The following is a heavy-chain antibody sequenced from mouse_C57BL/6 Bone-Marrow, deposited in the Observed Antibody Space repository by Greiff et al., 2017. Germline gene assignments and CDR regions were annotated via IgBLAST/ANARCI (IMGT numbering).Heavy chain of an antibody. CDR3: ARRGYYGHFDY. V-gene: IGHV5-6*01. CDR1: GFTFSSYG. J-gene: IGHJ2*01. D-gene: IGHD1-1*01. CDR2: ISSGGSYT. Sequence: EVQLVESGGDLVKPGGSLKLSCAASGFTFSSYGMSWVRQTPDKRLEWVATISSGGSYTYYPDSVKGRFTISRDNAKNTLYLQMSSLKSEDTAMYYSARRGYYGHFDYWGQGTTLTVSS.